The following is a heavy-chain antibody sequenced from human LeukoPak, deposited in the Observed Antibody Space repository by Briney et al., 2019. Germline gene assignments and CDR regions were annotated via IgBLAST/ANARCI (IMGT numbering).Heavy chain of an antibody. V-gene: IGHV4-34*01. CDR2: INHSGST. CDR3: ARHRRVSTYYGSGSYYASLSWFDP. CDR1: GGSFSGYY. J-gene: IGHJ5*02. D-gene: IGHD3-10*01. Sequence: PPETLSLTCAVYGGSFSGYYWSWIRQPPGKGLECIGEINHSGSTNYNPSLKSRVTISVDTSKNQFSLKLSSVTAADTAVYYCARHRRVSTYYGSGSYYASLSWFDPWGQGTLVTVSS.